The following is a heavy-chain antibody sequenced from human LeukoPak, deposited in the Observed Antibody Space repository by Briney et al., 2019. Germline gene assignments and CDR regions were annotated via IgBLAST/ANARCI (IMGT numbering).Heavy chain of an antibody. CDR2: ISSSSSYI. CDR3: ARSIAEAVYDAFDI. V-gene: IGHV3-21*01. Sequence: PGGSLRLSCAASGFTFSSYSMNWVRQAPGKGLEWVSSISSSSSYIYYADSVKGRFTISRDNAKNSLYLQMNSLRAEDTAVYYCARSIAEAVYDAFDIWAKGKRVTVSP. CDR1: GFTFSSYS. D-gene: IGHD6-13*01. J-gene: IGHJ3*02.